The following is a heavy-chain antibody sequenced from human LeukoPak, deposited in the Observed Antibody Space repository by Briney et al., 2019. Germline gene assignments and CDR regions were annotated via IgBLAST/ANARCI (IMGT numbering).Heavy chain of an antibody. D-gene: IGHD5-18*01. CDR1: GGTFSSYA. J-gene: IGHJ6*02. CDR3: ARSMADVDTAMVDYYYYYSMDV. CDR2: IIPIFGTA. Sequence: GASVKVSCKASGGTFSSYAISWVRQAPGQGLEWMGGIIPIFGTANYAQKFQGRVTITADESTSTAYMELSSLRSEDTAVYYCARSMADVDTAMVDYYYYYSMDVWGQGTTVTVSS. V-gene: IGHV1-69*13.